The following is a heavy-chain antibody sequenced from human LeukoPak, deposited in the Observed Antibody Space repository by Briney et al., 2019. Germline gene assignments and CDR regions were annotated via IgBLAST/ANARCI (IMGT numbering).Heavy chain of an antibody. D-gene: IGHD6-19*01. V-gene: IGHV4-59*01. CDR3: ARAIAVAGNFEY. Sequence: PSETLSLTCTVSGGSISSYYWSWIRQPPGKGLEWIGYIYYSGSTNYNPSLKSRVTISVDTSKNQFSLKLSSVTAADTAVYHCARAIAVAGNFEYWGQGTLVTVSS. J-gene: IGHJ4*02. CDR1: GGSISSYY. CDR2: IYYSGST.